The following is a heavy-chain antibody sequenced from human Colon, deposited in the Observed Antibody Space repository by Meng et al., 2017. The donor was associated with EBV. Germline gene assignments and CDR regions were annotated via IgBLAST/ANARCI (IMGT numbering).Heavy chain of an antibody. CDR2: IYHSGST. CDR3: ARGGYYSFDY. D-gene: IGHD5-18*01. Sequence: VPRREPGPGLVKASESLSLPCAVSGGSSISVYWWTWVRQSPGKGLEWIGEIYHSGSTNYNPSLKSRVTISVDKSKNQFSLKLTSVTAADTAVYYCARGGYYSFDYWGQRTLVTVSS. J-gene: IGHJ4*02. CDR1: GGSSISVYW. V-gene: IGHV4-4*02.